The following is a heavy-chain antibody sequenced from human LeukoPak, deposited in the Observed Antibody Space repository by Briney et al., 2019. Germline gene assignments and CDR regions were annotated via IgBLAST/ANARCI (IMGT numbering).Heavy chain of an antibody. Sequence: PSETLSLTCTVSGGSISSYYWSWIRQSPGKGLEWIGYIYYSGSTNYNPSLKSRVTISVDTSKNQFSLKLSSVTAADTAVYYCARVGVSWFGERGRYYYGMDVWGKGTTVTVSS. CDR1: GGSISSYY. J-gene: IGHJ6*04. CDR3: ARVGVSWFGERGRYYYGMDV. CDR2: IYYSGST. V-gene: IGHV4-59*01. D-gene: IGHD3-10*01.